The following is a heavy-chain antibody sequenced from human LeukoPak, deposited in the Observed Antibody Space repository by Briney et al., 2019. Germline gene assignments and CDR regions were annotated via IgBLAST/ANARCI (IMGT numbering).Heavy chain of an antibody. V-gene: IGHV4-39*07. CDR1: GGSIGNSSFY. CDR3: ARDRGYYDLLTGYYTGYFDP. D-gene: IGHD3/OR15-3a*01. CDR2: IYYKRYT. J-gene: IGHJ5*02. Sequence: SETLSLTCTVSGGSIGNSSFYWGWIRQSPGKGLEWIGTIYYKRYTFYNSSLKSRVILSIDTSKNQFFLKVTSVTAADTAVYYCARDRGYYDLLTGYYTGYFDPWGQGTLVTVSS.